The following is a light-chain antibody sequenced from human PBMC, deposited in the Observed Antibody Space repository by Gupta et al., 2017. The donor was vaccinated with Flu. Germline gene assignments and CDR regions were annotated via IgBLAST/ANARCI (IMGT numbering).Light chain of an antibody. CDR2: SAA. Sequence: DIQMTQSPSSLPASVGDRVTITCRASQSISDYLNWYQQKPGKAPKLLIYSAATLQSGVPSRFSGSGSGTDFTLTISSLQREDFATYYCQQTYTTPPNSFGQGTKLDI. J-gene: IGKJ2*03. CDR1: QSISDY. V-gene: IGKV1-39*01. CDR3: QQTYTTPPNS.